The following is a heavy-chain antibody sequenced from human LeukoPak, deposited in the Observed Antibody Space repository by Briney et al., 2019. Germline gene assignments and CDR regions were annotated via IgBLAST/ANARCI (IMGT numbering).Heavy chain of an antibody. D-gene: IGHD4-17*01. CDR2: IYSGGST. Sequence: PGGSLGLSCAASGFTVSSNYMSWVRQAPGKGLEWVSVIYSGGSTYYADSVKGRFTISRDNSKNTLYLQMNSLRAEDTAVYYCARSGTYGDGAFDIWGQGTVVTVSS. V-gene: IGHV3-66*01. CDR1: GFTVSSNY. CDR3: ARSGTYGDGAFDI. J-gene: IGHJ3*02.